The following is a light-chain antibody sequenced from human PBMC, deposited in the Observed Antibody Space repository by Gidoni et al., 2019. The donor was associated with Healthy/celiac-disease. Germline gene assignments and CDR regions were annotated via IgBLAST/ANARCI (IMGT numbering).Light chain of an antibody. J-gene: IGLJ2*01. CDR3: GTWDSSLSAFHVV. CDR2: ENN. CDR1: SSNIGNNY. Sequence: QSVFTQPPSVSAAPGQKVTISCSGSSSNIGNNYVSWYQQLPGTAPKLLIYENNKRPSGIPDRFSGSKSGTSATLGITGLQTGDEADYYCGTWDSSLSAFHVVFGGGTKLTVL. V-gene: IGLV1-51*02.